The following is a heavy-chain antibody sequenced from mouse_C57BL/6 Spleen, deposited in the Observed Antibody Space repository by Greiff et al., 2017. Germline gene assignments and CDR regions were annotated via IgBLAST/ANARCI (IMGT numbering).Heavy chain of an antibody. V-gene: IGHV1-62-2*01. CDR3: AKLLLLWGAMDY. D-gene: IGHD2-1*01. CDR2: FYPGSGSI. J-gene: IGHJ4*01. Sequence: VQLQEPGAELVKPGASVKLSCKASGYTFTEYTIHWVKQRSGQGLEWIGWFYPGSGSIKYNEKFKDKATLTADKSSSTVYMELSRLTSEDSAVYFCAKLLLLWGAMDYWGQGTSVTVAS. CDR1: GYTFTEYT.